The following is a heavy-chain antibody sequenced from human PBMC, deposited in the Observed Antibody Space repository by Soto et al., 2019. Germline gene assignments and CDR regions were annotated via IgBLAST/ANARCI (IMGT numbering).Heavy chain of an antibody. CDR1: GYTFTGYY. J-gene: IGHJ6*03. Sequence: ASVKVSCKASGYTFTGYYMHWVRQAPGQGLEWMGWINPNSGGTNYAQKFQGWVTMTRDTSISTAYMELSRLRSDDTAVYYCARDAQPYSSSWSYCMDVWGKGTTVTVSS. D-gene: IGHD6-13*01. CDR2: INPNSGGT. V-gene: IGHV1-2*04. CDR3: ARDAQPYSSSWSYCMDV.